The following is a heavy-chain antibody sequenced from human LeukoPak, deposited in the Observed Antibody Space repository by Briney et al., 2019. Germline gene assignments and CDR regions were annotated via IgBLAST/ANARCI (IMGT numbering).Heavy chain of an antibody. V-gene: IGHV1-18*01. D-gene: IGHD2-2*01. CDR3: ARGEALGYCSSTSCYPFDY. Sequence: ASVKVSCKASGYSLINYGISWVRQAPGQGLEWMGWISAYNGNTNYAQKLQGRVTMTTDTSTSTAYMELRSLRSDDTAVYYCARGEALGYCSSTSCYPFDYWGQETLVTVSS. CDR2: ISAYNGNT. CDR1: GYSLINYG. J-gene: IGHJ4*02.